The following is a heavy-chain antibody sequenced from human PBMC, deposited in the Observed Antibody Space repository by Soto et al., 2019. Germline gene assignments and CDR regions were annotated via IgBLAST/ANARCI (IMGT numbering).Heavy chain of an antibody. CDR1: GYTFTSYY. CDR3: ARDLGYDILSIRGVFDY. D-gene: IGHD3-9*01. V-gene: IGHV1-46*01. Sequence: QVQLVQSGAEVKKPGASVKVSCKASGYTFTSYYMHWVRQAPGQGLEWMGIINPSGGSTSYAQKFQGRVTMTRDTYTSTVYMELSSLRSEDTAVYYCARDLGYDILSIRGVFDYWGQGTLGTVSS. J-gene: IGHJ4*02. CDR2: INPSGGST.